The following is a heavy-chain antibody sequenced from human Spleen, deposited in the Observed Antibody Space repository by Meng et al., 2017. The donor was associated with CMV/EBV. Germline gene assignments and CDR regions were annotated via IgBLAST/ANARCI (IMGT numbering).Heavy chain of an antibody. CDR1: GGAISSGDYY. J-gene: IGHJ4*02. CDR2: IYYSGST. V-gene: IGHV4-30-4*08. Sequence: QVQLQQWGAGLLKPSQALSRTCNVSGGAISSGDYYWSWIRQPPGKGLEWIGYIYYSGSTYYNPSLKSRVTISVDTSKNQFSLKLSSVTAADTAVYYCAREGTTVTSNWGQGTLVTVSS. D-gene: IGHD4-17*01. CDR3: AREGTTVTSN.